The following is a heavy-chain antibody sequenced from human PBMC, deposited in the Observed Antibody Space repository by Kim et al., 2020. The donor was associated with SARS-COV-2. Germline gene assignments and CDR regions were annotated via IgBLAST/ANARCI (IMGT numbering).Heavy chain of an antibody. D-gene: IGHD3-9*01. CDR1: GGSISSGGYY. Sequence: SETLSLTCTVSGGSISSGGYYWSWIRQHPGKGLEWIGYIYYSGSTYYNPSLKSRVTISVDTSKNQFSLKLSSVTAADTAGYYCARWGALRYFVMDYYYYGMDVWGQGTTVTVSS. V-gene: IGHV4-31*03. CDR3: ARWGALRYFVMDYYYYGMDV. J-gene: IGHJ6*02. CDR2: IYYSGST.